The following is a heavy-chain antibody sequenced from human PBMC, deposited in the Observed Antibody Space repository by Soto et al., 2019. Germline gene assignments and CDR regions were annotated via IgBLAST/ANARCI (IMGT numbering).Heavy chain of an antibody. D-gene: IGHD6-13*01. CDR1: GFTFSSYA. CDR3: ARDLSRQQLVPSDMDV. CDR2: ISYDGSNK. J-gene: IGHJ6*02. V-gene: IGHV3-30-3*01. Sequence: GGSLRLSCAASGFTFSSYAMHWVRQAPGKGLEWVAVISYDGSNKYYADSVKGRFTISRDNSKNTLYLQMNSLRAEDTAVYYCARDLSRQQLVPSDMDVWCQGNTVTVSS.